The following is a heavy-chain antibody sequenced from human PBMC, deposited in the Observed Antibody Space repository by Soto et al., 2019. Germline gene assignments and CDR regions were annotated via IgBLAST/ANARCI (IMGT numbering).Heavy chain of an antibody. D-gene: IGHD3-10*01. J-gene: IGHJ6*02. CDR1: GGAFSSYA. CDR2: IIPIFGTA. V-gene: IGHV1-69*13. CDR3: ASGGSASYYYYGMDV. Sequence: ASVKVSCKASGGAFSSYAISWVRQAPGQGLEWMGGIIPIFGTANYAQKFQGRVTITADESTSTAYMELSSLRSEDTAVYYCASGGSASYYYYGMDVWGQGTTVTVSS.